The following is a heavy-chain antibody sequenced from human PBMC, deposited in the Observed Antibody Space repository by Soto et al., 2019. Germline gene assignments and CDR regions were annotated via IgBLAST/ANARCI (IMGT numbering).Heavy chain of an antibody. Sequence: SETRSLTCTVSGGSISSYDWSWIRQPPGKGLEWIGYIYYSGSTNYNPSLKSRVTISVDTSKNQFSLKLSSVTAADTAVYYCARTTYDILTIYGMDVWGQGTTVTVSS. CDR1: GGSISSYD. CDR2: IYYSGST. J-gene: IGHJ6*02. CDR3: ARTTYDILTIYGMDV. D-gene: IGHD3-9*01. V-gene: IGHV4-59*08.